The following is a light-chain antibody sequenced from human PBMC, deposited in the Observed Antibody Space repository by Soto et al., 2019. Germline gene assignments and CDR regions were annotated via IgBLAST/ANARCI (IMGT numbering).Light chain of an antibody. CDR2: GAS. Sequence: EIVLTQSPGTLSLSPGESATLSCRASQSVSSNYLAWYQRKPGQAPRLLIYGASSRAIDIPNRFSGSGSGTDFTLTITRLEPEDFAVYYCQQYGSSPPTFGQGTKVEI. V-gene: IGKV3-20*01. J-gene: IGKJ1*01. CDR1: QSVSSNY. CDR3: QQYGSSPPT.